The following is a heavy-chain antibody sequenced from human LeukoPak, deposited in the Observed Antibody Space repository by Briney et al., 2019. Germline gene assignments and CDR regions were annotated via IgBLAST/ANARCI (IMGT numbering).Heavy chain of an antibody. CDR1: GGSISSNY. V-gene: IGHV4-59*01. D-gene: IGHD3-10*01. CDR3: ARRRPANMVRGVRLAFDI. CDR2: IYYSGST. J-gene: IGHJ3*02. Sequence: PSETLSLTCTVSGGSISSNYWSWIRQPPGKGLEWIGYIYYSGSTNYNPSLKSRVTISVDTSKNQFSLKLSSVTAADTAVYYCARRRPANMVRGVRLAFDIWGQGTMVTVSS.